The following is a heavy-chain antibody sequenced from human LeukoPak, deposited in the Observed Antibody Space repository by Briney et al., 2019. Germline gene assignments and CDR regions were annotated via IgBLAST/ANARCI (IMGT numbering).Heavy chain of an antibody. Sequence: ASVKVSCKASGYTFTSYYMHWVRQAPGQGLEWMGGIIPIFGTANYAQKFQGRVTITADESTSTAYMELSSLRSEDTAVYYCARVGGDSGYSSSWYGYWGQGTLVTVSS. CDR3: ARVGGDSGYSSSWYGY. V-gene: IGHV1-69*13. CDR1: GYTFTSYY. J-gene: IGHJ4*02. D-gene: IGHD6-13*01. CDR2: IIPIFGTA.